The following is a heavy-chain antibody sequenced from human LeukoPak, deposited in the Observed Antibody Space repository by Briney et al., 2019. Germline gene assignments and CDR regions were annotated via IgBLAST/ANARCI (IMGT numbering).Heavy chain of an antibody. J-gene: IGHJ4*02. Sequence: ASVKVSCKASGYTFTGYDINWVRQATGQGLEWMGWMNPNSGNTGYAQKFQGRVTMTRNTSISTAYMELSSLRSEDTAVYYCARVRSRRDGYNLVYWGQGTLVTVSS. D-gene: IGHD5-12*01. CDR1: GYTFTGYD. V-gene: IGHV1-8*01. CDR3: ARVRSRRDGYNLVY. CDR2: MNPNSGNT.